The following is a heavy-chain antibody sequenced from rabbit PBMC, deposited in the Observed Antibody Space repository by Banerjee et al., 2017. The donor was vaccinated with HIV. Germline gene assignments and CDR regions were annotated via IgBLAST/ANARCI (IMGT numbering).Heavy chain of an antibody. CDR3: ARGIVAGVPYYFNL. CDR2: IYVGSSGST. Sequence: QSLEESGGDLVKPGASLTVTCTAFGFTLSSYWMCWVRQAPGKGLELIACIYVGSSGSTYYANWAKGRFTISKTSSTTVTLQMTSLTAADTATYFCARGIVAGVPYYFNLWGPGTLVTVS. CDR1: GFTLSSYW. J-gene: IGHJ4*01. D-gene: IGHD4-1*01. V-gene: IGHV1S40*01.